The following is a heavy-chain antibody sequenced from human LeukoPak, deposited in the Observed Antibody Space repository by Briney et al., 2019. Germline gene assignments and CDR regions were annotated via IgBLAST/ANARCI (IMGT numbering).Heavy chain of an antibody. V-gene: IGHV3-7*01. D-gene: IGHD3-10*01. CDR2: IKQDGSEK. J-gene: IGHJ4*02. CDR1: GFTFSTYW. CDR3: ARLVRGVDY. Sequence: GGSLRLSCAASGFTFSTYWMSWVRQAPGKGLKWVANIKQDGSEKYYVDSVKGRFTISRDNAKNSLFLQMNSLRAEDTAVYYCARLVRGVDYWGQGTLVTVSS.